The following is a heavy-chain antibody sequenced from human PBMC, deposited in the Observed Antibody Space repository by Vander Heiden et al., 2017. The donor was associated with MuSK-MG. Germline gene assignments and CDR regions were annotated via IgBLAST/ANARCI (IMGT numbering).Heavy chain of an antibody. J-gene: IGHJ6*02. CDR2: IIPIFGKA. Sequence: QVQLVQSGAEVKKPGSSVKVSCKASGGTFSSYAISWVRQAPGQGLEWMGGIIPIFGKANYAQKVQGRVTITADESTSTAYMEMRRMRSEDTAVYYCAREKGDHTDSMDVWGQGTTVTVSS. V-gene: IGHV1-69*01. CDR3: AREKGDHTDSMDV. CDR1: GGTFSSYA. D-gene: IGHD2-21*02.